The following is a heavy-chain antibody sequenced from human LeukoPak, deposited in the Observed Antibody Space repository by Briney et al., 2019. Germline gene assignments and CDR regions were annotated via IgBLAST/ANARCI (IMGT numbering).Heavy chain of an antibody. Sequence: SETLSLTCTVSGGSISSYYWSWIRQPPGKGLEWIGYIYYSGSTNYNPSLRSRVTISVDTSKNQFSLKLSSVTATDTAVYYCAREYYYDSSGYYPLDYFDYGGQGTLVTVSS. CDR1: GGSISSYY. V-gene: IGHV4-59*01. CDR2: IYYSGST. J-gene: IGHJ4*02. CDR3: AREYYYDSSGYYPLDYFDY. D-gene: IGHD3-22*01.